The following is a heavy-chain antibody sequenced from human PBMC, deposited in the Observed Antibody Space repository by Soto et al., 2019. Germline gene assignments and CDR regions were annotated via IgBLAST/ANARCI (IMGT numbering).Heavy chain of an antibody. V-gene: IGHV3-23*01. J-gene: IGHJ4*02. D-gene: IGHD3-10*01. CDR2: ISGDGSTT. Sequence: PGGSLSLSCAGFEVTFSSYDMGWVRQAPRKGLQWVSAISGDGSTTYYADSVKGRFSVSRDNSRRILFLQMNSLRVEDTAIYYCTKDGRVREIVPHFDYWGQGTRVTAPQ. CDR1: EVTFSSYD. CDR3: TKDGRVREIVPHFDY.